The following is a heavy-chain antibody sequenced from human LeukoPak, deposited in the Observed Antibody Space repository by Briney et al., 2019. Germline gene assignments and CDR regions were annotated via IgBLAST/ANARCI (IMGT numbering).Heavy chain of an antibody. V-gene: IGHV3-30-3*01. D-gene: IGHD5-24*01. Sequence: GGSLRLSCAASGFTFSSYAMHWVRQAPDKGLEWVAVISYDGSNKYYADSVKGRFTISRDNSKNTLYLQMNSLRAEDTAVYYCARDLGRDGYNGAFDIWGQGTMVTVSS. CDR3: ARDLGRDGYNGAFDI. CDR2: ISYDGSNK. J-gene: IGHJ3*02. CDR1: GFTFSSYA.